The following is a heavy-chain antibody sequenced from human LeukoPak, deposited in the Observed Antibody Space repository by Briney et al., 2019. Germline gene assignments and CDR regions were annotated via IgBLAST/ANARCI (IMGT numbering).Heavy chain of an antibody. CDR2: ISAYNGNT. D-gene: IGHD6-19*01. J-gene: IGHJ5*02. CDR1: GYTFTSYG. V-gene: IGHV1-18*01. CDR3: AGWYRSGVSWFDP. Sequence: ASVKVSCKASGYTFTSYGISWVRQAPGQGLEWMGWISAYNGNTNYAQKLQGRVTMTTDTSTSTAYMELRSLRSDDTAAYYCAGWYRSGVSWFDPWGQGTLVTVSS.